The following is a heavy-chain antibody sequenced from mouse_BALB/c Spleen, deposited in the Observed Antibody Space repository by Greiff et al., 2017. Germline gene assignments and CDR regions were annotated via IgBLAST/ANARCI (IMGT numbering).Heavy chain of an antibody. D-gene: IGHD2-2*01. CDR2: ISDGGSYT. CDR3: ARGGLGAWFAY. V-gene: IGHV5-4*02. Sequence: EVMLVESGGGLVKPGGSLKLSCAASGFTFSDYYMYWVRQTPEKRLEWVATISDGGSYTYYPDSVKGRFTISIDNAKNNLYLQMSSLKSEDTAMYYCARGGLGAWFAYWGQGTLVTVSA. CDR1: GFTFSDYY. J-gene: IGHJ3*01.